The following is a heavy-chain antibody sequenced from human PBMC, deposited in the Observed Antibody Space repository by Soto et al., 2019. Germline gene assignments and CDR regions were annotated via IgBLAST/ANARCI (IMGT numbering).Heavy chain of an antibody. CDR1: GWSFSVYY. CDR2: INHSGST. D-gene: IGHD7-27*01. J-gene: IGHJ4*02. CDR3: ARGRGLGRYFDY. V-gene: IGHV4-34*01. Sequence: PSETLSLTCAVYGWSFSVYYWSWIRQPPGKGLEWIGEINHSGSTNYNPSLKSRVTISVDTSKNQFSLKLSSVTAADTAVYYCARGRGLGRYFDYWGQGTLVTVSS.